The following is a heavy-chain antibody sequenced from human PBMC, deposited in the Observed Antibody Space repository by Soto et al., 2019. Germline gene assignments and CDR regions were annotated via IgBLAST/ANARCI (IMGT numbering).Heavy chain of an antibody. CDR2: IKQDVSEK. Sequence: GGSLRLSCGASGFSFTNYWMTWVRQPPGKGLEWVANIKQDVSEKYYVDSVKGRFTISRDNAKNSLYLQVNSLRAEDTAVYYCARSRYNNGWYIASFHYWGQGTLVTVSS. CDR1: GFSFTNYW. J-gene: IGHJ4*02. D-gene: IGHD6-19*01. CDR3: ARSRYNNGWYIASFHY. V-gene: IGHV3-7*05.